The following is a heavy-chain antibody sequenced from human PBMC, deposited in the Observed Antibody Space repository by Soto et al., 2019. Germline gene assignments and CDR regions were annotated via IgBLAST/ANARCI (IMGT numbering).Heavy chain of an antibody. CDR1: GYTFTSYG. J-gene: IGHJ6*02. CDR2: ISAYNGNT. D-gene: IGHD6-13*01. Sequence: ASVKVSCKASGYTFTSYGISWVQQAPGQGLEWMGWISAYNGNTNYAQKLQGRVTMTTDTSTSTAYMELRSLRSDDTAVYYCARELPSSSWYYYYYGMDVWGQGTTVTVS. V-gene: IGHV1-18*01. CDR3: ARELPSSSWYYYYYGMDV.